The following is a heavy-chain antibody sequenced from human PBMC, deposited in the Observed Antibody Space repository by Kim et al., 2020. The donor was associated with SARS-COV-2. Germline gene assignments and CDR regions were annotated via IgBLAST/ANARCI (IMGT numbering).Heavy chain of an antibody. V-gene: IGHV1-18*01. J-gene: IGHJ4*02. CDR3: ARGHYYDSSGYYSY. Sequence: AQKLQSRVTMTTDTSTSTAYMELRSLRSDDTAVYYCARGHYYDSSGYYSYWGQGTLVTVSS. D-gene: IGHD3-22*01.